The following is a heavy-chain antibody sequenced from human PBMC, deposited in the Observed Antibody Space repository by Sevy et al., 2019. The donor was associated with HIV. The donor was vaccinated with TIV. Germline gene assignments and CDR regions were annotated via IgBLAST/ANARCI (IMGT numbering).Heavy chain of an antibody. Sequence: GGSLRLSCAASGFSLGDLYMDWVRQAPGKGLEWVGRIRNKAKSYTTEYAASVKVRFTISIDDSQNSLYLQMNSLKTADTALYYCAAVAADKGYFNIWGRGTLVTVSS. D-gene: IGHD6-19*01. CDR1: GFSLGDLY. CDR3: AAVAADKGYFNI. CDR2: IRNKAKSYTT. J-gene: IGHJ2*01. V-gene: IGHV3-72*01.